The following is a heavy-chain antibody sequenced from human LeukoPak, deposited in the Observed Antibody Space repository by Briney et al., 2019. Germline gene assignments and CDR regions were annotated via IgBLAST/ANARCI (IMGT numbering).Heavy chain of an antibody. CDR3: ARVGMWIGWSLEL. V-gene: IGHV1-18*01. Sequence: ASVKVSCKASGCTFRSYGLSWVRQAPGQGLEWLGWISAYNGETRYEQNFQGRVTLTTDTSTTTAYMELRSLRSDDTAVYYCARVGMWIGWSLELWGRGTLVTVSS. J-gene: IGHJ2*01. CDR1: GCTFRSYG. D-gene: IGHD5-12*01. CDR2: ISAYNGET.